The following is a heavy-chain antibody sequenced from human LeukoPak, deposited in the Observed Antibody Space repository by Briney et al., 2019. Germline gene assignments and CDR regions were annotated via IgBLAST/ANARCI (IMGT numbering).Heavy chain of an antibody. CDR3: ARRIVVTRGFDY. CDR2: IYYSGST. J-gene: IGHJ4*02. CDR1: GGSIGSSSYY. D-gene: IGHD4-23*01. V-gene: IGHV4-39*01. Sequence: SETLSLTCTISGGSIGSSSYYWGWIRQPPGKGLEWIGSIYYSGSTYYNPSLKSRVTISVDTSKNQFSLKLSSVTAADTAVYYCARRIVVTRGFDYWGQGTLVTVSS.